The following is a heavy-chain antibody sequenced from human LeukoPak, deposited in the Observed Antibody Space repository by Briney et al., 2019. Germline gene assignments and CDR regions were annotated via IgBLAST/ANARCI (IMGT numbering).Heavy chain of an antibody. CDR2: IIPILGIA. V-gene: IGHV1-69*04. D-gene: IGHD2-2*01. J-gene: IGHJ4*02. CDR1: GGTFSSYA. CDR3: ARGGRYCSSTSCFHNFDY. Sequence: GASVKVSCKASGGTFSSYAISWVRQAPGQGLEWMGRIIPILGIANYAQKFQGRVTITADKSTSTAYMELSSLRSEDTAVYYCARGGRYCSSTSCFHNFDYWGQGTLVTVSS.